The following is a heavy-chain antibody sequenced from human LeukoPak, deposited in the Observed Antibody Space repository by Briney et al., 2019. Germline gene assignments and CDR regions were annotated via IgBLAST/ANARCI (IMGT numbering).Heavy chain of an antibody. D-gene: IGHD3-3*01. CDR2: ISGSGGNT. J-gene: IGHJ4*02. CDR1: GFTFSSYA. Sequence: GGSLRLSYAASGFTFSSYAMSWVRQAPGKGLEWVSAISGSGGNTYYADSVKGRFTISRDNSKNTLYLQMNSLRAEDTAVYYCVINPTDLRTANQKLWGQGTLVTVSS. CDR3: VINPTDLRTANQKL. V-gene: IGHV3-23*01.